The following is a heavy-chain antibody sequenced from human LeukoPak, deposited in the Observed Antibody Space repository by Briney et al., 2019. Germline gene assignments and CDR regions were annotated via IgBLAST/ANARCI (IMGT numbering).Heavy chain of an antibody. CDR1: GFTFSSYA. J-gene: IGHJ3*02. V-gene: IGHV3-30-3*01. CDR2: ISYDGSNK. Sequence: GGSLRLSCAASGFTFSSYAMHWVRQAPGKGLEWVAVISYDGSNKYYADSVKGRFTISRDNSKNTPYLQMNSLRAEDTALYYCAKVGTNAFDIWGQGTMVTVS. CDR3: AKVGTNAFDI.